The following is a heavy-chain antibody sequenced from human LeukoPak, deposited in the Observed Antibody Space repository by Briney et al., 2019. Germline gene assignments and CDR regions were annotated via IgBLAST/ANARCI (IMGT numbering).Heavy chain of an antibody. J-gene: IGHJ4*02. CDR1: GFTFSSYS. V-gene: IGHV3-21*01. CDR2: ISSSSSYI. D-gene: IGHD5-12*01. Sequence: PGGSLRLSCAASGFTFSSYSMNWVRQAPGKGLEWVSSISSSSSYIYYADSVKGRFTISRDNAKNSLYLQMNSLRAEDTAVYYCARAVGYSGYDFDYWGQGTLVTVSS. CDR3: ARAVGYSGYDFDY.